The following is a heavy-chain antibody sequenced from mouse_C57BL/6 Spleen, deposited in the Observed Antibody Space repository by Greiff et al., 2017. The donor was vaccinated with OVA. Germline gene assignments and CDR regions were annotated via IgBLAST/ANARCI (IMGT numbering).Heavy chain of an antibody. J-gene: IGHJ2*01. D-gene: IGHD2-5*01. V-gene: IGHV5-6*01. CDR2: ISSGGSYT. CDR3: ARQRGLYSNYYFDY. Sequence: EVKLLESGGDLVKPGGSLKLSCAASGFTFSSYGMSWVRQTPDKRLEWVATISSGGSYTYYPDSVKGRFTISRNNAKNTLYLQMSSLKSEDTAIYYCARQRGLYSNYYFDYWGQGTTLTVSS. CDR1: GFTFSSYG.